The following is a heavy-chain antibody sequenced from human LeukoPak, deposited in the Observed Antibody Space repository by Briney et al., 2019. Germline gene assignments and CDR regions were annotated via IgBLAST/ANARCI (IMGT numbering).Heavy chain of an antibody. J-gene: IGHJ4*02. CDR2: IYYSGST. V-gene: IGHV4-59*01. Sequence: SETLSLTCTVSGGSISSYYWSWIRQPPGKGLEWIGYIYYSGSTNYNPSLKSRVTISVDTSKNQFSLKLSSVTAADTAVYYCARARRGTRIAVAGIVDYWGQGTLVTVSS. D-gene: IGHD6-19*01. CDR1: GGSISSYY. CDR3: ARARRGTRIAVAGIVDY.